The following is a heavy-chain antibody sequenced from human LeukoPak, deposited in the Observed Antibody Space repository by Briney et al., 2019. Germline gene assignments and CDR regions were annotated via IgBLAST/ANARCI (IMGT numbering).Heavy chain of an antibody. D-gene: IGHD6-19*01. J-gene: IGHJ4*02. CDR2: INPNSGGT. CDR3: ARGLLIYSSGWYGY. CDR1: GYTFTGYY. V-gene: IGHV1-2*06. Sequence: ASVKVSCKASGYTFTGYYMHWVRQAPGQGLGWMGRINPNSGGTNYAQKFQGRVTMTRDTSISTAYMELSRLRSDDTAVYYCARGLLIYSSGWYGYWGQGTLVTVSS.